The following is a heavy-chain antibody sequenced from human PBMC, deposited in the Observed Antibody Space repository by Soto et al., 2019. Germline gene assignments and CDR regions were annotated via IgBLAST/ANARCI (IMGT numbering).Heavy chain of an antibody. Sequence: SVKVSCKASGGTFSSYTISWVRQAPGQGLEWMGRIIPTLGIANYAQKFQGRVTITADKSTSTAYMELSSLRSEDTAVYYCARFGPGVVAATPYYYYGMDVWGQGTTVTVSS. CDR1: GGTFSSYT. D-gene: IGHD2-15*01. CDR2: IIPTLGIA. J-gene: IGHJ6*02. CDR3: ARFGPGVVAATPYYYYGMDV. V-gene: IGHV1-69*02.